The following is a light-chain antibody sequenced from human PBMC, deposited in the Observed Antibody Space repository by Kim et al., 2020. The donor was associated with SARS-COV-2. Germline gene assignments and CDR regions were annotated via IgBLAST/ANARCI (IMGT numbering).Light chain of an antibody. V-gene: IGKV1-5*03. Sequence: ASVGDGGTTPCRASQNIGDWLAWFQQKPGKAPKVLISKVSVLESGVPSRFSGSGSGTEFALTLSSLQPDDFATYYCQEYYGDSWAFGQGTKVDIK. J-gene: IGKJ1*01. CDR2: KVS. CDR1: QNIGDW. CDR3: QEYYGDSWA.